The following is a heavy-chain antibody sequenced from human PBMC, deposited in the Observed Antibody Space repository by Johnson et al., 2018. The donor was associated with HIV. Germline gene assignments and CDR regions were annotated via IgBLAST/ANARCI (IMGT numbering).Heavy chain of an antibody. CDR3: AKSDVVVIPEGAFDI. D-gene: IGHD2-21*01. Sequence: QVQLVESGGGLVQPGGSLRLSCAASGFTFSNYGMHWVRQAPGKGLEWVAFIRYDGSNKYYADSVKGRFTISRDSSKNMLYLQMNSLRAEDTAVYYCAKSDVVVIPEGAFDIWGQGTMVTVSS. V-gene: IGHV3-30*02. J-gene: IGHJ3*02. CDR1: GFTFSNYG. CDR2: IRYDGSNK.